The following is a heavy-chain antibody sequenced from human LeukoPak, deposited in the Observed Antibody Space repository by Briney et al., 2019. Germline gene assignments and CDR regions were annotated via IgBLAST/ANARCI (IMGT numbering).Heavy chain of an antibody. CDR1: GYTLTELS. V-gene: IGHV1-24*01. J-gene: IGHJ6*02. Sequence: ASVKVSCKVSGYTLTELSMHWVRQAPGKGLEWMGGFDPEDGETIYAQKFQGRVTMTEDTPTDTAYMELSSLRSEDTAVYYCATESGFWSGYCMDVWGQGTTVTVSS. CDR2: FDPEDGET. CDR3: ATESGFWSGYCMDV. D-gene: IGHD3-3*01.